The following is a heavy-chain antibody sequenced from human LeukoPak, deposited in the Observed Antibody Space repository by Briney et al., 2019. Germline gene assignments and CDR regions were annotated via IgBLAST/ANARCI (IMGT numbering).Heavy chain of an antibody. Sequence: PSETLSLTCAVYGGSCDDYYCSWIRHPPWKGREWVGEIHPHGIFYYNSSLMSRVTISIDTSKTQFSLRLTSVTATDTAFYYCARGRDRSKAGDHWGQGSLVTVSS. D-gene: IGHD5-24*01. CDR3: ARGRDRSKAGDH. J-gene: IGHJ4*02. V-gene: IGHV4-34*01. CDR1: GGSCDDYY. CDR2: IHPHGIF.